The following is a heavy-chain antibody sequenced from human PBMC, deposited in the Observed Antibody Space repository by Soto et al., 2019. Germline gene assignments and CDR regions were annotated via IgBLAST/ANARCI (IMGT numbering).Heavy chain of an antibody. D-gene: IGHD6-13*01. J-gene: IGHJ4*02. Sequence: GGSLNLSCAASGFTFSSYAMSWVRQAPGKGLEWVSAISGSGGSTYYADPVKGRFTISRDNSKNTLYLQMNSLRAEDTAVYYCAKEKEVFAAAGPDYWGQGTLVTVSS. CDR3: AKEKEVFAAAGPDY. CDR1: GFTFSSYA. CDR2: ISGSGGST. V-gene: IGHV3-23*01.